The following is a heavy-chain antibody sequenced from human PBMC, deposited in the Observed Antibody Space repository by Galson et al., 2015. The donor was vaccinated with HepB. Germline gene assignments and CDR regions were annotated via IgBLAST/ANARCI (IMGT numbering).Heavy chain of an antibody. CDR3: AKVLCSGGSCWCDP. J-gene: IGHJ5*02. Sequence: SLRLSCAASGFTFSSYAMSWVRQAPGKGLEWVSAISGSGGSTYYADSVKGRFTISRDNPKNTLYLQMNSLRAEDTAVYYCAKVLCSGGSCWCDPWGQGTLVTVSS. V-gene: IGHV3-23*01. CDR1: GFTFSSYA. CDR2: ISGSGGST. D-gene: IGHD2-15*01.